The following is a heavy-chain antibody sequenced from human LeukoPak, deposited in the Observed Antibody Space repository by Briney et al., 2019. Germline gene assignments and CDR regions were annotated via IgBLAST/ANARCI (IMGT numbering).Heavy chain of an antibody. D-gene: IGHD3-10*01. Sequence: GGSLRLSCVGSGFTFSSYWMHWVRQAPGKGLVWVSRINSDGSSTSYADSVKGRFTISRDNAKNTLYLQMNSLRAEDTAVYYCARAHYYGSGSFDYWGQGTLVTVSS. V-gene: IGHV3-74*01. CDR2: INSDGSST. CDR3: ARAHYYGSGSFDY. CDR1: GFTFSSYW. J-gene: IGHJ4*02.